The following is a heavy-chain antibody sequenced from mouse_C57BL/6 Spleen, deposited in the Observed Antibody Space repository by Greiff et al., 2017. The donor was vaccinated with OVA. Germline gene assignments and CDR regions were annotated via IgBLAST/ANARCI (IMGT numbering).Heavy chain of an antibody. J-gene: IGHJ2*01. Sequence: VKLVESGPGLVQPSQSLSITCTVSGFSLTRYGIHWVRQSPGTGLEWLGVIWRGGSTDYNAAFMSRLSITKDNSKSQVFFKMNSLQADDTAIYYCATWDHFDYWGQGTTLTVSS. V-gene: IGHV2-5*01. CDR3: ATWDHFDY. CDR2: IWRGGST. D-gene: IGHD4-1*01. CDR1: GFSLTRYG.